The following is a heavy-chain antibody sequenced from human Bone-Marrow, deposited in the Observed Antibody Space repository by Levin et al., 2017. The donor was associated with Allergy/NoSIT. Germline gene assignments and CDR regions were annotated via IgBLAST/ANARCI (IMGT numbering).Heavy chain of an antibody. D-gene: IGHD1-26*01. CDR2: ISFDGREK. Sequence: GESLKISCGASGFTFRSHAMHWVRQAAGKGLEWVAFISFDGREKDYADSVKGRFTISRDNSKDTVYLQMSTLKTEDSALYYCARKGYGGDQGLDDWGQGTLVTVSA. V-gene: IGHV3-30*04. CDR1: GFTFRSHA. CDR3: ARKGYGGDQGLDD. J-gene: IGHJ4*02.